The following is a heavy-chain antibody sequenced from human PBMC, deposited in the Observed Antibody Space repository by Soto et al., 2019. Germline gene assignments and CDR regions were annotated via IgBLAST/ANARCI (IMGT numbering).Heavy chain of an antibody. CDR1: GGSITNSTFY. D-gene: IGHD2-2*02. CDR2: IYYSGIS. J-gene: IGHJ5*01. Sequence: KPSETLSLTCSVSGGSITNSTFYWSWIRQHPGKGLEWIGYIYYSGISYYNASLRSRVTISLDTSKNQFSLKLSSVTDADTAVYYCAREVCSSTSCYTGYWFDSWGQGTLVTVSS. CDR3: AREVCSSTSCYTGYWFDS. V-gene: IGHV4-31*03.